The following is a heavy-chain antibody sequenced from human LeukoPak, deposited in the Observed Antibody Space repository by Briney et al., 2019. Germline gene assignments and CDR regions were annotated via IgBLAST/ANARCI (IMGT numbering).Heavy chain of an antibody. V-gene: IGHV3-23*01. CDR1: GFTFNSYD. Sequence: GALRLSCAASGFTFNSYDMNWVRQAPGKGLEWVSAISGSGGSTYYADSVKGRFTISRDNSKNKLYLQMNSLRAEDTAVYYCAKAVPVGRGVAAKDYWGQGTLVTVSS. CDR2: ISGSGGST. D-gene: IGHD2-15*01. CDR3: AKAVPVGRGVAAKDY. J-gene: IGHJ4*02.